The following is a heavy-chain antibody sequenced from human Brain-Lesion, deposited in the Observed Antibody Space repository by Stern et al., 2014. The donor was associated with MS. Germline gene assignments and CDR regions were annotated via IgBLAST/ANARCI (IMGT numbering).Heavy chain of an antibody. Sequence: QVQLVQSGPGLVKPSQTLSLTCTVSGGSISSSGYYWSWIRQPADKGLEWIGRIHDSGSTYYNPSLKSRVIISMDPAKNQFSLKLPSVTAADTAVYYCATTRWDLFTWNWFDPWGQGTLVTVSS. CDR1: GGSISSSGYY. D-gene: IGHD1-26*01. V-gene: IGHV4-61*02. CDR3: ATTRWDLFTWNWFDP. CDR2: IHDSGST. J-gene: IGHJ5*02.